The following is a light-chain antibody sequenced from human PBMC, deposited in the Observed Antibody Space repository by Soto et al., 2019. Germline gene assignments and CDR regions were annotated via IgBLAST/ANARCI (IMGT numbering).Light chain of an antibody. CDR2: EVN. V-gene: IGLV2-23*02. Sequence: QSALTQPASASGSPGQSVTISCHGTSSDVGTYTLVSWYQQHPGKSPRLVLYEVNKRPARGAKRFSGSKSGDTPSLTTSGLQAEDEAEYYVSSGAGPITFYVFGAGTKV. CDR1: SSDVGTYTL. J-gene: IGLJ1*01. CDR3: SSGAGPITFYV.